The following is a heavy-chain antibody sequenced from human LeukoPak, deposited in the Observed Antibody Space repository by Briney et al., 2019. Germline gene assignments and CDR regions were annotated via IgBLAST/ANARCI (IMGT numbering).Heavy chain of an antibody. CDR3: ARGRESSKLSSGFQSFDWLSDSFDL. CDR1: GNTFTSYY. D-gene: IGHD3-9*01. CDR2: MSPNSGKT. V-gene: IGHV1-8*02. J-gene: IGHJ3*01. Sequence: ASVKVSCKASGNTFTSYYMHWVRQATGQGLEWMGWMSPNSGKTGYAQKFQGRVTMTKNTSMSTAYMELSSLTSEDTAVYYCARGRESSKLSSGFQSFDWLSDSFDLWGQGTIVTVSS.